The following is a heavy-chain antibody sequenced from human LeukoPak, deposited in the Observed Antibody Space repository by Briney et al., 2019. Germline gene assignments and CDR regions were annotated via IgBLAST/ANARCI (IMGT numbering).Heavy chain of an antibody. CDR3: VKDGITVAAGDRRSFDY. Sequence: PGGSLRLSCAASGFTFSSYAMSWVRQAPGKGLEWVSGISGSGGSTDYADSVKGRFTISRDNSKNTLYLQMNSLRVEDTAVYYCVKDGITVAAGDRRSFDYWGQGTLVTVSS. CDR2: ISGSGGST. V-gene: IGHV3-23*01. CDR1: GFTFSSYA. J-gene: IGHJ4*02. D-gene: IGHD3-10*01.